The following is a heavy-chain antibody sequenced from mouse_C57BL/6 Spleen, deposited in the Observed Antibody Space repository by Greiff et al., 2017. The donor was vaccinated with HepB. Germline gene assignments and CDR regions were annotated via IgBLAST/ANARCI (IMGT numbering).Heavy chain of an antibody. CDR2: INPYNGGT. D-gene: IGHD2-5*01. Sequence: EVQLQQSGPVLVKPGASVKMSCKASGYTFTDYYMNWVKQSHGKSLEWIGVINPYNGGTSYNQKFKGKATLTVDKSSSTAYMELNSLTSEDSAVYYCARVSNYLAWFAYWGQGTLVTVSA. V-gene: IGHV1-19*01. CDR1: GYTFTDYY. J-gene: IGHJ3*01. CDR3: ARVSNYLAWFAY.